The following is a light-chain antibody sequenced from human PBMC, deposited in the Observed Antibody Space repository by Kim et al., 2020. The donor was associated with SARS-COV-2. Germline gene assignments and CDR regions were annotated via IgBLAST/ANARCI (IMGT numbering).Light chain of an antibody. V-gene: IGLV2-14*03. J-gene: IGLJ3*02. CDR1: SSDVGGYNY. CDR2: DVR. CDR3: CSYAGSYTSWV. Sequence: QSITISCTGTSSDVGGYNYVAWYQQHPGKAPKLMIYDVRNRPSGVSNRFSGSKSGNTASLTISGLQAEDEADYYCCSYAGSYTSWVFGGGTQLTVL.